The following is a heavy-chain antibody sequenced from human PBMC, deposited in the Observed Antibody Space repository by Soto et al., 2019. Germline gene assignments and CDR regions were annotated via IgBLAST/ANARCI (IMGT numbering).Heavy chain of an antibody. CDR1: GYSISSSNW. CDR3: ARREIQGPIDY. J-gene: IGHJ4*02. Sequence: SVTLSLTCAVSGYSISSSNWWGWIRQPPGKGLEWIGYIYYSGTTYYNPSLKSRVTMSVDTSKNQFSLKLTSVTAVDTAVYYCARREIQGPIDYWGQGTLVTVSS. CDR2: IYYSGTT. D-gene: IGHD1-26*01. V-gene: IGHV4-28*01.